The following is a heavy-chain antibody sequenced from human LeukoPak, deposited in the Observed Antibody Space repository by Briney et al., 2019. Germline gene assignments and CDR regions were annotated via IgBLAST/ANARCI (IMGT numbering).Heavy chain of an antibody. CDR1: GGTFSSYA. J-gene: IGHJ6*03. CDR2: IIPIFGTA. V-gene: IGHV1-69*05. Sequence: SVTVSCKASGGTFSSYAISWVRQAPGQGLEWMGGIIPIFGTANYAQKFQGRVTITTDESTSTAYMELSSLRSEDTAVYYCARAARNNYYYYYMDVWGKGTTVTVSS. CDR3: ARAARNNYYYYYMDV.